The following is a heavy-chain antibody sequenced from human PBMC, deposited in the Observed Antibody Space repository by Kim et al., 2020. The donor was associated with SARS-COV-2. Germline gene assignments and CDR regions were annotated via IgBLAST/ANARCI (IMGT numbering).Heavy chain of an antibody. Sequence: GGSLRLSCAASGFTFSSYSMNWVRQAPGKGLEWVSSISSSSSNTYYADSVKGRFTISRDNAKNSLYLQMNSLRAEDTAVYYCARETKYYDILSGNLHEAPFDCWGQATLVTASS. J-gene: IGHJ4*02. CDR1: GFTFSSYS. D-gene: IGHD3-9*01. CDR2: ISSSSSNT. CDR3: ARETKYYDILSGNLHEAPFDC. V-gene: IGHV3-21*01.